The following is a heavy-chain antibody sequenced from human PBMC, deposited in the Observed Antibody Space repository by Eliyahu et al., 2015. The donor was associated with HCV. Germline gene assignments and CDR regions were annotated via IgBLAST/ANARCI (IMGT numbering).Heavy chain of an antibody. CDR2: FYNRWGT. J-gene: IGHJ4*02. CDR3: ASLYSYGYSYFDY. CDR1: GGSIXRTIYY. D-gene: IGHD5-18*01. Sequence: QVQLQESGPGLVKPSQTLSLTCTVSGGSIXRTIYYWSWIRQPAGKGLEWIGAFYNRWGTHHNPSLKSRVTISVDTSKNQFSLKLSSVTATDTAVYYCASLYSYGYSYFDYWGQGTLVTVSS. V-gene: IGHV4-61*02.